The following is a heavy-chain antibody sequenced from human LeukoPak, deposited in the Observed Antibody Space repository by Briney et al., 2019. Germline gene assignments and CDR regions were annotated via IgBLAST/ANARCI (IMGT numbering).Heavy chain of an antibody. D-gene: IGHD3-10*01. CDR2: ITCSGGRT. Sequence: SGGSLRLSCAASGFTFSSYAMSWVRQAPGKGLEWVSAITCSGGRTYYADSVKGRFTISRDNSKNTLYMQMNSLRAEDTAVYYCAKDLYTYYYGSGSYYNPDYWGQGTLVTVSS. CDR3: AKDLYTYYYGSGSYYNPDY. CDR1: GFTFSSYA. J-gene: IGHJ4*02. V-gene: IGHV3-23*01.